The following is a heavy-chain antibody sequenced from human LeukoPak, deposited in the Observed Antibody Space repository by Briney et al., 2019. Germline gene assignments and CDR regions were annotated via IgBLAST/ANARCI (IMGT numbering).Heavy chain of an antibody. D-gene: IGHD4-23*01. CDR1: GGTLSSYA. V-gene: IGHV1-69*13. Sequence: GASVKVSCKASGGTLSSYAISWVRQAPGQGLEWMGGIIPIFGTANYAQKFQGRVTITADESTSTAYMELSSLRSEDTAVYYCARDKDYGGNSGTDWGQGTLVTVSS. CDR2: IIPIFGTA. CDR3: ARDKDYGGNSGTD. J-gene: IGHJ4*02.